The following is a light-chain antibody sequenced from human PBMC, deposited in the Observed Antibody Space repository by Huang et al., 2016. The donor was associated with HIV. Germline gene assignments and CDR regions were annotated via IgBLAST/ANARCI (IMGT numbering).Light chain of an antibody. J-gene: IGKJ1*01. V-gene: IGKV3D-15*01. CDR2: GAS. CDR3: QQYNNWPPWT. Sequence: EIVMTQSPGTLSVSPGERATLSCRASQGVANTVAWYQQKPGQAPRPLIHGASTRATGIPARFSGSASGTEFTLTISSLQTEDFAIDYCQQYNNWPPWTFGQGT. CDR1: QGVANT.